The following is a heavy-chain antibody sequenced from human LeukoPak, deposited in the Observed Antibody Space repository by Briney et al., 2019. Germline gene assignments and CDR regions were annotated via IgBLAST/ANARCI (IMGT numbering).Heavy chain of an antibody. CDR3: TRRGDTSGYPDY. CDR2: ITNNGGST. J-gene: IGHJ4*02. Sequence: GGSLRLSCAASGFTFSGHSMYWVRQAPGQGLEYVSAITNNGGSTYYANSVKDRFTISRDNSKNTLYLQMGSLRAEDMAVYYCTRRGDTSGYPDYWGQGTLVTVSS. D-gene: IGHD3-22*01. V-gene: IGHV3-64*01. CDR1: GFTFSGHS.